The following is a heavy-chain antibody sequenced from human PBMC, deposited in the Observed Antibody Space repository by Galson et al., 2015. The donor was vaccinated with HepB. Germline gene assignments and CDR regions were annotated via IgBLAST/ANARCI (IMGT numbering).Heavy chain of an antibody. CDR2: IKQDGSEK. Sequence: SLRLSCAASGFTFSSYWMSWVRQAPGKGLEWVANIKQDGSEKYYVDSVKGRFTISRDNAKNSLYLQMNSLRVEDTAVYYCARGSGGGTPFDYWGQGTLVTVSS. D-gene: IGHD3-16*01. CDR1: GFTFSSYW. CDR3: ARGSGGGTPFDY. V-gene: IGHV3-7*01. J-gene: IGHJ4*02.